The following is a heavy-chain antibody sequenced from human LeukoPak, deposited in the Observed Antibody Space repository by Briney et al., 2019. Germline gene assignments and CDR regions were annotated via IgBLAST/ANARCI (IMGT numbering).Heavy chain of an antibody. CDR1: GFTFSSYW. V-gene: IGHV3-7*01. Sequence: GGSLRLSCAACGFTFSSYWMSWVRQAPGKGLEWVANIKQDGSEKYYVDSVKGRFTISRDNAKNSLYLQMNSLRAEDTAVYYCARDYNWNDGGAFDIWGQGTMVTVST. J-gene: IGHJ3*02. CDR2: IKQDGSEK. CDR3: ARDYNWNDGGAFDI. D-gene: IGHD1-1*01.